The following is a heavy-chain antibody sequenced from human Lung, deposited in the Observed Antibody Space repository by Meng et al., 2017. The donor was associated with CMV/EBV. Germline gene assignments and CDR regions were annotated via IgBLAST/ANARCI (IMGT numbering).Heavy chain of an antibody. CDR2: IYCGGDT. Sequence: SCAASGFTVSSHYMSWVRHAPGKGLELVSIIYCGGDTYYVDSVKRRFTISRDISTTTLSLQLNNLSAEDSAVYYCARVGDDIGSCTTTSCHNGYYFDYWXLGTXVT. D-gene: IGHD2-2*02. J-gene: IGHJ4*02. V-gene: IGHV3-53*01. CDR1: GFTVSSHY. CDR3: ARVGDDIGSCTTTSCHNGYYFDY.